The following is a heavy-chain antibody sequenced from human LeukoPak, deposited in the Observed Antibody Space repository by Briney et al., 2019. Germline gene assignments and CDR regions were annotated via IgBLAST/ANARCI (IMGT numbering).Heavy chain of an antibody. CDR2: IYYSGST. CDR3: ARHPAAPDAFDI. J-gene: IGHJ3*02. D-gene: IGHD2-15*01. V-gene: IGHV4-59*08. Sequence: PSETLSLTCTVSGGSISSYYWSWIRQPPGKGLEWIGYIYYSGSTNYNPSLKSRVTISVDTSKNQSSLKLSSVTAADTAVYYCARHPAAPDAFDIWGQGTMVTVSS. CDR1: GGSISSYY.